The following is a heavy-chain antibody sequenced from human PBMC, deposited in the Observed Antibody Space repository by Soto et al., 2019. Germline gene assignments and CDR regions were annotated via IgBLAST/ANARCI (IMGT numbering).Heavy chain of an antibody. CDR1: GFTFSSYG. D-gene: IGHD3-10*01. CDR3: AKDRDADDVGAPIDY. Sequence: PGGSLRLSCAASGFTFSSYGMHWVRQAPGKGLEWVSSISGSSDYIDYADSVRGRFTISRDNAKDSLYLQMNSLRAEDTAVYYCAKDRDADDVGAPIDYWGQGTLVTVSS. CDR2: ISGSSDYI. J-gene: IGHJ4*02. V-gene: IGHV3-21*04.